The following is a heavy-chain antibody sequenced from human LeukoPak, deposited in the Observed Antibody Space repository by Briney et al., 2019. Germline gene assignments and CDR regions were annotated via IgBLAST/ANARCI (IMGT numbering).Heavy chain of an antibody. CDR1: GGSISSSNW. Sequence: PSGTLSLTCAVSGGSISSSNWWSWVRQPPGKGLEWIGEIYHSGSTNYNPSLKSRVTISVDKSKNQFSLKLSSVTAADTAVYYCARVPDGYNLYFDYWGQGTLVTVSS. V-gene: IGHV4-4*02. CDR3: ARVPDGYNLYFDY. J-gene: IGHJ4*02. CDR2: IYHSGST. D-gene: IGHD5-24*01.